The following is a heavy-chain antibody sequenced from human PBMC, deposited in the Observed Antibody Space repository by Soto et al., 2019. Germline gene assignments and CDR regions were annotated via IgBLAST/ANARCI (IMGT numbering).Heavy chain of an antibody. V-gene: IGHV1-2*02. D-gene: IGHD6-13*01. CDR3: ARDLETGYSSIWPKAKYYYYGMDV. CDR2: INPNSGGT. Sequence: ASVKVSCKASGYTFTGYYMHWVRQAPGQGLEWMGWINPNSGGTNYAQKFQGRVTMTRDTSISTAYMELSRLRSDDTAVCYCARDLETGYSSIWPKAKYYYYGMDVWGQGTKVTVSS. CDR1: GYTFTGYY. J-gene: IGHJ6*02.